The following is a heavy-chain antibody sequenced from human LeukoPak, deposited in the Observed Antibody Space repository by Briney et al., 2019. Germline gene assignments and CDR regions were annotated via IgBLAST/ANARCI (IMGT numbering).Heavy chain of an antibody. J-gene: IGHJ6*02. CDR3: TTDEGSGSYLGYYYYGMDV. Sequence: GGSLRLSCAASGFTFSSYAMSWVRQAPGKGLEWVGRIKSKTDGGTTDYAAPVKGRFAISRDDSKNTLYLQMNSLKTEDTAVYYCTTDEGSGSYLGYYYYGMDVWGQGTTVTVSS. D-gene: IGHD1-26*01. CDR2: IKSKTDGGTT. V-gene: IGHV3-15*01. CDR1: GFTFSSYA.